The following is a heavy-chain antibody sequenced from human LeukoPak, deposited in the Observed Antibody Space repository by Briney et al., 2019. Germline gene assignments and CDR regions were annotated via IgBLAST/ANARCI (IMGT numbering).Heavy chain of an antibody. J-gene: IGHJ4*02. CDR1: GYNFNAYY. CDR3: ARGEWLVLGDH. CDR2: INPNSGGT. D-gene: IGHD3-3*01. Sequence: ASVNVSCKASGYNFNAYYMHWVRPAPGQGLEWMGWINPNSGGTNYAQKFQGRVTLTRDTSINTVYMEVNRLTSDDTVVYYCARGEWLVLGDHWGQGTPVTVSS. V-gene: IGHV1-2*02.